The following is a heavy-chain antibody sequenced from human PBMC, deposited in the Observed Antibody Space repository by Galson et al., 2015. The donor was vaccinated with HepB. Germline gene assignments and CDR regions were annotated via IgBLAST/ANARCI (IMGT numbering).Heavy chain of an antibody. CDR1: GFTFSRYA. J-gene: IGHJ6*02. Sequence: SLRLSCAAFGFTFSRYAITWVRQAPGKGLEWVSVISGSGNSIYYADTVKGRFTIYRDNAKNSLYLQMNSLRSEDTALYYCAKDIEYHGSEDYYHGIDVWGQGTTVIVSS. D-gene: IGHD3-10*01. V-gene: IGHV3-23*01. CDR3: AKDIEYHGSEDYYHGIDV. CDR2: ISGSGNSI.